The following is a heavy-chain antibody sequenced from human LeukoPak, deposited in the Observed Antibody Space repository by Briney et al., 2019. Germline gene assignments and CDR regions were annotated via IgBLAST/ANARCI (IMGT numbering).Heavy chain of an antibody. CDR3: ARAPTWSRYYYYMDV. J-gene: IGHJ6*03. V-gene: IGHV4-59*12. CDR1: GGSISSYY. D-gene: IGHD2-15*01. Sequence: SETLSLTCTISGGSISSYYWSWIRQPPGKGLEWIGYIYYTGSTNHNPSLKSRVTISVDTSKNQFSLKLSSVTAADTAVYYCARAPTWSRYYYYMDVWGKGTTVTISS. CDR2: IYYTGST.